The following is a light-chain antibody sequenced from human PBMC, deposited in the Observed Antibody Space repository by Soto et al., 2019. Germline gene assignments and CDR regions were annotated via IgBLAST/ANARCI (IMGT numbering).Light chain of an antibody. CDR2: RAS. CDR3: QQYNNWPPWT. V-gene: IGKV3-15*01. CDR1: QRVSNN. J-gene: IGKJ1*01. Sequence: IVMTQSPAILSVSPGERATLSCRASQRVSNNLAWYQQRPGQAPRLLIYRASTRATGVPARFSGSASGTDLTLTISSLQSEDFAVYYCQQYNNWPPWTFGQGTKVEIK.